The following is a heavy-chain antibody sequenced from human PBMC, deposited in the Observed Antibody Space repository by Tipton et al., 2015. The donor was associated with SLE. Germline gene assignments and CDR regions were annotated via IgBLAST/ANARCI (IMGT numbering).Heavy chain of an antibody. CDR3: ASGTLEWSHEPDY. V-gene: IGHV4-34*01. D-gene: IGHD3-3*01. CDR2: IYYSGSP. J-gene: IGHJ4*02. Sequence: TLSLTCAVYGGSFSGSSWSWIRQPPGKGLEWIGNIYYSGSPYYNPSLKSRVTISVNTSKNQFSLRLSSVTAADTAMFYCASGTLEWSHEPDYWGQGTLVTVSS. CDR1: GGSFSGSS.